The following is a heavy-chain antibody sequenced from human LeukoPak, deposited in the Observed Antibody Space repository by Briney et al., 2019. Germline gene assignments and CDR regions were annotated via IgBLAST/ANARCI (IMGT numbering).Heavy chain of an antibody. J-gene: IGHJ4*02. CDR1: GYSFDSYA. D-gene: IGHD6-13*01. CDR3: AKRYGDSTGWFLDF. V-gene: IGHV3-23*01. Sequence: PGGSLRLSCTGSGYSFDSYAMTWVRQAPGKGLEWVSSINGGGDITYYAESVKGRFTVSRDNSKNTLFLQMNSLRAEDTAVFYCAKRYGDSTGWFLDFWGQGSLVTVSS. CDR2: INGGGDIT.